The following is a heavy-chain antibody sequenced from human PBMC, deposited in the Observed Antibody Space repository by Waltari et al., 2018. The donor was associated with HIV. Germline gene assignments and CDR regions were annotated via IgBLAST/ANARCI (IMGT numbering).Heavy chain of an antibody. Sequence: EVQLVECGGGWVQRGGSLRLSCAAAGFTFGSDSMNWVRQAPGKGLEWVSYISSSSSTIYYADSVKGRFTISRDNAKNSLYLQMNSLRDEDTAVYYCAGGLMTTSPTWGQGTLVTVSS. CDR2: ISSSSSTI. D-gene: IGHD4-17*01. V-gene: IGHV3-48*02. CDR3: AGGLMTTSPT. J-gene: IGHJ5*02. CDR1: GFTFGSDS.